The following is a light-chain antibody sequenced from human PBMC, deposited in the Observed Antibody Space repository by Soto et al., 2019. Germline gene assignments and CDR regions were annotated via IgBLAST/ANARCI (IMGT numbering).Light chain of an antibody. CDR1: QTVSSTS. Sequence: EIVLTQSPATLSLSPGERATLSCRASQTVSSTSLAWYQQKPGQAPRLLMYDTSNRATGIPDRLSGSGSGTDFTLTIPRLDPEDFAVYYCQQYARSTGTFGQGTKVEIK. CDR2: DTS. J-gene: IGKJ1*01. V-gene: IGKV3-20*01. CDR3: QQYARSTGT.